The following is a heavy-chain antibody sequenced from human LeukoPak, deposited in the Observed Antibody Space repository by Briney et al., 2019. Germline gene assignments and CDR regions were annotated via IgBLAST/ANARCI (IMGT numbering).Heavy chain of an antibody. V-gene: IGHV3-48*03. CDR2: ISASGTLT. D-gene: IGHD6-25*01. CDR1: GFTFSSYE. J-gene: IGHJ6*04. Sequence: GGSLRLSCAASGFTFSSYEMNWVRQAPGKGLEWISYISASGTLTHYADSVEGRFTISRDNAKNSLYLQMNSLRAEDTAVYYCARDGTPIHSSGWVYMDVWGKGTAVTISS. CDR3: ARDGTPIHSSGWVYMDV.